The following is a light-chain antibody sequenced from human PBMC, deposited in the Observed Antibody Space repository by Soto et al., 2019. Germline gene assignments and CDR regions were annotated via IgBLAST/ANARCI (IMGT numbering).Light chain of an antibody. J-gene: IGLJ3*02. V-gene: IGLV4-69*01. CDR3: QTWGTGIWGV. Sequence: QLVLTQSPSASASLGASVKLTCTLSSGHSSYAIAWHQQQPEKGPRYLMKLNSDGSHSKGDGIPDRFSGSSSGAERYLTISSLQSEDEADYYCQTWGTGIWGVFGGGTSSPS. CDR1: SGHSSYA. CDR2: LNSDGSH.